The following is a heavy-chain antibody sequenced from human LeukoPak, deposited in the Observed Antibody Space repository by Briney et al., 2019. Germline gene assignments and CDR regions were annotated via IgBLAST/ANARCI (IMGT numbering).Heavy chain of an antibody. CDR3: TRGKTNNYYFAMDV. CDR2: ISYSGSS. CDR1: GGSISSYY. J-gene: IGHJ6*02. V-gene: IGHV4-59*01. Sequence: SETLSLTCTVSGGSISSYYWSWIRQPPGKGLEWIGYISYSGSSNYNPSLKSRVTISVDTSKNQFSLKVSSVTAADTAIYYCTRGKTNNYYFAMDVWGQGTTVTVSS. D-gene: IGHD2-8*01.